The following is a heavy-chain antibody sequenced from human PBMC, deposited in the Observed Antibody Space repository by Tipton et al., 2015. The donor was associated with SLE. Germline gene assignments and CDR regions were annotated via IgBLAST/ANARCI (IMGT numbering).Heavy chain of an antibody. CDR2: IYSSGST. V-gene: IGHV4-61*02. Sequence: LRLSCTVSGDSISSGSYYWSWIRQPAGKGLEWIGRIYSSGSTNYNPSLKSRVTLSVDTSKNHFSLNLSAVTAADTAVYYCARAYQGFWSGYLPIYNYMDVWGKGTTVTVSS. J-gene: IGHJ6*03. D-gene: IGHD3-3*01. CDR1: GDSISSGSYY. CDR3: ARAYQGFWSGYLPIYNYMDV.